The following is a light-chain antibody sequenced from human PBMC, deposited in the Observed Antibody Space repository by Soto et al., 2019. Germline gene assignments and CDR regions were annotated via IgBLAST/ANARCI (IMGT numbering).Light chain of an antibody. J-gene: IGKJ5*01. CDR1: QSLVHSDGIAY. Sequence: DVVMTQSPLSLPVTLRQPASISCRSNQSLVHSDGIAYFSWFQQRPGRSPRRLIYKVSNRDSGVPARFSGSGSGTDFALKISRVEAEDVGVYYCMQGTYWPITFGQGTRLEIK. V-gene: IGKV2-30*02. CDR2: KVS. CDR3: MQGTYWPIT.